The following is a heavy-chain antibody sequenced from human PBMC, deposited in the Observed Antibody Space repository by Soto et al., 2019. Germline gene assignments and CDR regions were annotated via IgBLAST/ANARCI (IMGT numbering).Heavy chain of an antibody. CDR2: IYPADSDT. CDR1: GYSFTNYW. V-gene: IGHV5-51*01. Sequence: GESLKISCKGSGYSFTNYWIGWVRQMPGKGLEWMGVIYPADSDTRYSPSFQGQVTISADKSINTAYLQWSSLKASDTAIYYCARRAGDALAGYKTYYSYMDVWGKGTTVTVSS. D-gene: IGHD3-9*01. J-gene: IGHJ6*03. CDR3: ARRAGDALAGYKTYYSYMDV.